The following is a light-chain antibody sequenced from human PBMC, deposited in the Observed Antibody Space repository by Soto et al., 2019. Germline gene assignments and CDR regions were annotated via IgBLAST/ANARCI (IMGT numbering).Light chain of an antibody. CDR2: SSN. Sequence: QSVLTQPPSASGPPGQRVTISCSGSSSNIGSNTVNWYQQLPGTAPRLLIFSSNQRPTGVPDRFSASKSGTSASLAISGLQSEDEADYYCSTWDDSLNGVVFGGGTKLTVL. V-gene: IGLV1-44*01. CDR1: SSNIGSNT. J-gene: IGLJ2*01. CDR3: STWDDSLNGVV.